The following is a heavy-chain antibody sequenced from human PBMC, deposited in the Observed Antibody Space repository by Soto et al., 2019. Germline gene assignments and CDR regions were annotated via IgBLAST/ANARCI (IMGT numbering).Heavy chain of an antibody. V-gene: IGHV4-39*01. CDR3: ARPIGLIAAAGTSNWFDP. CDR2: IYYSGST. CDR1: GGSISSSSYY. Sequence: SETLSLTCTVSGGSISSSSYYWGWIRQPPGKGLEWIGSIYYSGSTYYNQSLKSRDTISVDTSKNHFSLELSSVTAADTAVYYCARPIGLIAAAGTSNWFDPW. D-gene: IGHD6-13*01. J-gene: IGHJ5*02.